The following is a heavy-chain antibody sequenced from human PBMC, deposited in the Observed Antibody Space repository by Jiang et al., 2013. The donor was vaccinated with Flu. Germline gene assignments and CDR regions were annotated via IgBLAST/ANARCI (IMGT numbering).Heavy chain of an antibody. D-gene: IGHD2-21*02. J-gene: IGHJ4*02. V-gene: IGHV2-26*01. CDR1: GSHSAMLRWV. CDR2: IFSNDEK. CDR3: ARMRYDCGGDCYWTFDY. Sequence: PTQTLTLTCTSLGSHSAMLRWVWAGSVSPHGKALELLAHIFSNDEKSYSTSLRRRLTISKDTSKSQVVLTMTNIDRGDTATYFCARMRYDCGGDCYWTFDYWGQGTLVTVST.